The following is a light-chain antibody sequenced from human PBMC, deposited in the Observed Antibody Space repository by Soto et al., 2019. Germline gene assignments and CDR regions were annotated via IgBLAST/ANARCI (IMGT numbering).Light chain of an antibody. CDR1: RSNIGADYD. CDR2: GNW. Sequence: QPVLTQQPSVSGAPGQTVTISCTGSRSNIGADYDVHWYQQVPGAAPKLLIYGNWNRPSGVPDRFSGSKSVASASLAITGLQAEDEADYYCQSYDVTLDAWVFGGGTQLTVL. V-gene: IGLV1-40*01. J-gene: IGLJ3*02. CDR3: QSYDVTLDAWV.